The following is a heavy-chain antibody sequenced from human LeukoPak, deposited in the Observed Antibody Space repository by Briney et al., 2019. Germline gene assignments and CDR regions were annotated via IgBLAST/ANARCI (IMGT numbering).Heavy chain of an antibody. CDR2: IRYDGSNK. J-gene: IGHJ6*03. CDR3: AKGFDYYMDV. V-gene: IGHV3-30*02. CDR1: GFTFSSYG. Sequence: GGSLRLSCGASGFTFSSYGMHWVRQAPGKGLEWVAFIRYDGSNKDYADSVKGRFTFSRDDSKNTLYLQMNSLRAEDTAIYYCAKGFDYYMDVWGKGTTVTVSS.